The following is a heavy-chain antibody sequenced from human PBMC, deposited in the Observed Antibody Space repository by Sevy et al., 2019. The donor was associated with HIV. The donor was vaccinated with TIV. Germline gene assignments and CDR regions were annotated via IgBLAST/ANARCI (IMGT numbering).Heavy chain of an antibody. CDR2: IFPRGGLK. CDR1: GGSLSNYG. V-gene: IGHV1-69*10. Sequence: ASVKVSCKASGGSLSNYGMNWMRQAPGQGLEWTGGIFPRGGLKNYARRLRDRVTITADESTSTMYIELRRLTSEDTGVYYCASVRRCGGDCYFFDSWGQGTLVTVSS. CDR3: ASVRRCGGDCYFFDS. J-gene: IGHJ4*02. D-gene: IGHD2-21*01.